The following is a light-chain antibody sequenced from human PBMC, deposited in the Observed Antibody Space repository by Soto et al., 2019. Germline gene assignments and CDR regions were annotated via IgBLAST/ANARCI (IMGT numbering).Light chain of an antibody. V-gene: IGLV2-23*01. CDR2: EGS. J-gene: IGLJ1*01. CDR3: CSYAGSSTPYV. CDR1: SSDVGSYNL. Sequence: QSALTQPPCVSLSPGQSITISCTGTSSDVGSYNLVSLYQQHPGKAPKLMIYEGSKRPSGVSNRFSDSKSGNTASLTISGLQAEDEADYYCCSYAGSSTPYVFGTGTKVTVL.